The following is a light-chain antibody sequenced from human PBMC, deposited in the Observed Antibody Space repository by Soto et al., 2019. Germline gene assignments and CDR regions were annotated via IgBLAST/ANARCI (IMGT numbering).Light chain of an antibody. CDR3: SSYTSSSTLAV. V-gene: IGLV2-14*01. CDR2: EVS. CDR1: SSDVGGYNY. Sequence: QSVLTQPASVSGSPGQSITISCTGTSSDVGGYNYVSWYQQHPGKAPKLMIYEVSNRPSGVSNRFSGSKSGNTASLTISGLQAEDDAAYYCSSYTSSSTLAVFGGGTKVTVL. J-gene: IGLJ2*01.